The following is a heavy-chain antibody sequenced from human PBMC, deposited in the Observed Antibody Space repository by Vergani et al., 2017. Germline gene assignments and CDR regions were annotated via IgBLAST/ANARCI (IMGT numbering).Heavy chain of an antibody. J-gene: IGHJ4*02. D-gene: IGHD6-19*01. V-gene: IGHV3-30-3*01. Sequence: VQLVESGGGLVQPGGSLRLSCAASGFTFSSYAMSWVRQAPGKGLEWVAVISYDGSNKYYADSVKGRFTISRDNSKNTLYLQMNSLRAEDTAVYYCASPPTYSSGWYEGNYWGQGTLVTVSS. CDR1: GFTFSSYA. CDR2: ISYDGSNK. CDR3: ASPPTYSSGWYEGNY.